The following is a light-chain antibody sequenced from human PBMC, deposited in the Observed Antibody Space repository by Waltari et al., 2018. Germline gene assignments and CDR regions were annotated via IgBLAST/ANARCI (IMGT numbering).Light chain of an antibody. V-gene: IGKV3-20*01. Sequence: EIVLTPSPGTLSLSPGERATLSCRARQSFTRYLAWYQHKPGQAPRLLIYDASTRAAGIADRFSGSGFGTDFTLTISRLEPEDSAVYYCQHYVRLPVTFGQGTKVEIK. J-gene: IGKJ1*01. CDR2: DAS. CDR3: QHYVRLPVT. CDR1: QSFTRY.